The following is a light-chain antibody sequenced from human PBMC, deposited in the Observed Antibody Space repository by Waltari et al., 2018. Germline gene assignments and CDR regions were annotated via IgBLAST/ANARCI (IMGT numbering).Light chain of an antibody. CDR1: QSVGTH. CDR2: GGS. CDR3: QQGNSWPWT. V-gene: IGKV3-15*01. J-gene: IGKJ1*01. Sequence: EIVLTQSPATLSVSPGERATISCRASQSVGTHLAWYQEKPGQAPRLLIYGGSTRATGIPARFSGSGSGTDFILTISSLQSEDFAVYHCQQGNSWPWTFGQGTKVEIK.